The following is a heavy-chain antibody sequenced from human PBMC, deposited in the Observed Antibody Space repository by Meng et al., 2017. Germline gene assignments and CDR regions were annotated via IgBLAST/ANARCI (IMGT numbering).Heavy chain of an antibody. CDR3: ALDPNTFGGVIANY. CDR2: ISGSGGST. J-gene: IGHJ4*02. V-gene: IGHV3-23*04. D-gene: IGHD3-16*02. CDR1: GFTFSSYA. Sequence: LVELGGGLVKLGGSLSLPCAASGFTFSSYAMSWVRQAPGKGLEWVSAISGSGGSTYYADSVKGRFTISRDNSKNTLYLQMNSLRAEDTAVYYCALDPNTFGGVIANYWGQGTLVTVSS.